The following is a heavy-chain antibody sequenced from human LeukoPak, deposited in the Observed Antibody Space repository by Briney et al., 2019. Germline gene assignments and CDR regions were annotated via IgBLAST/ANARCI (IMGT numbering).Heavy chain of an antibody. D-gene: IGHD3-10*01. V-gene: IGHV4-4*07. CDR1: GGSISSYY. J-gene: IGHJ6*02. Sequence: SETLSLTCTVSGGSISSYYWSWIRQHAGKGLEWIGRIYTSGSTNYNPSLKSRVTMSVDTSKNQFSLKLSSVTAADRAVYYCARGRDDYYAYGMDVWGQGTTVTVSS. CDR2: IYTSGST. CDR3: ARGRDDYYAYGMDV.